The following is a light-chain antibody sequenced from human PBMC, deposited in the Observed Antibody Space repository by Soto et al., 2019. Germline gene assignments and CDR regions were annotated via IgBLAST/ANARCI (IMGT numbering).Light chain of an antibody. CDR3: QQYNNWPLT. J-gene: IGKJ4*01. Sequence: EIVMTQSPATLSVSPGERATLSCKASQSVNSNLAWYQQKPGQAPRLLIYGASTRATGIPARFSGSGSGTEFTLTISSLQSADFAVYYCQQYNNWPLTFGRGTRVEIK. CDR2: GAS. CDR1: QSVNSN. V-gene: IGKV3-15*01.